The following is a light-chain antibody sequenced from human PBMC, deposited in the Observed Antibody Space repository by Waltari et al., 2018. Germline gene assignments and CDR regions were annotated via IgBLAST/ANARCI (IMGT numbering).Light chain of an antibody. CDR2: YDN. CDR3: QVWDANTDPGV. J-gene: IGLJ1*01. CDR1: NIDSKS. Sequence: SYVLTQPPSVSVAPGETARTTCWGNNIDSKSVHGYRQRPGQAPVVVISYDNDRAAGIPERFSGSNSGNTATLTISRVEAGDEADYYCQVWDANTDPGVFGTGTEVTVL. V-gene: IGLV3-21*01.